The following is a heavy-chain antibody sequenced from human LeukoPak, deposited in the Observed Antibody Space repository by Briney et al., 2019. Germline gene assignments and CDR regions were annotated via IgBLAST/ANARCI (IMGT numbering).Heavy chain of an antibody. V-gene: IGHV3-21*01. J-gene: IGHJ4*02. Sequence: PGGSLRLSCAASGFTFSSYSMNWVRQAPGKGLEWVSSISSSSSYIYYADSVKGRFTISRDNAKNSLYLQMNSLRAEDTAVYYCARGGILTGYYKILFDYWGQGTLVTVSS. CDR2: ISSSSSYI. CDR1: GFTFSSYS. CDR3: ARGGILTGYYKILFDY. D-gene: IGHD3-9*01.